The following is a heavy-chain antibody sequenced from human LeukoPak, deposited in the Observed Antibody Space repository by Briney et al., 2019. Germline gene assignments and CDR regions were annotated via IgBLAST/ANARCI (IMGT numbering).Heavy chain of an antibody. CDR3: ARDRGIAAARGDY. CDR1: GFTFSSYG. V-gene: IGHV3-30*02. Sequence: QPGGSLRLSCAASGFTFSSYGMHWVRQAPGKGLEWVAFIRYDGSNKYYADSVKGRFTISRDNSKNTLYLQMNSLRAEDTAVYYCARDRGIAAARGDYWGQGTLVTVSS. D-gene: IGHD6-13*01. J-gene: IGHJ4*02. CDR2: IRYDGSNK.